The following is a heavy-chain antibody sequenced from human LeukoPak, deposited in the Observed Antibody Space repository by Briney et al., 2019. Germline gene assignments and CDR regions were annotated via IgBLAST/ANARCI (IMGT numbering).Heavy chain of an antibody. D-gene: IGHD3-10*01. Sequence: PSETLSLTCAVYGGSFSGYYWSWIRQPPGKGLEWIGEINHSGSTNYNPSLKSRVTISVDTSKNQFSLKLSSVTAADTAVYYCARSRYGSGSYYPPKNWGQGTLVTVSS. V-gene: IGHV4-34*01. CDR2: INHSGST. CDR3: ARSRYGSGSYYPPKN. J-gene: IGHJ4*02. CDR1: GGSFSGYY.